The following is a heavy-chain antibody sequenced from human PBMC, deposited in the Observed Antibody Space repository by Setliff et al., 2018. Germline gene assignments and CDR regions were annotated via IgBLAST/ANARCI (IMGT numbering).Heavy chain of an antibody. CDR2: IHYRGTT. CDR1: GASISSGTYY. CDR3: ARTGTYRYFDY. D-gene: IGHD1-1*01. J-gene: IGHJ4*02. Sequence: PSETLSLTCTVSGASISSGTYYWAWIRQPPGKGLEWIGRIHYRGTTYSNASRASRLTISVDTAKNQFSLKLTSVTAADTAVYYCARTGTYRYFDYWGQGTRVTVSS. V-gene: IGHV4-39*01.